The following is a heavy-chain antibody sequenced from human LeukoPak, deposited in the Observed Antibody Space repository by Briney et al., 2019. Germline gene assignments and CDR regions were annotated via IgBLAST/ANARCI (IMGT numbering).Heavy chain of an antibody. V-gene: IGHV3-7*03. CDR2: IKDDGSAK. Sequence: PGGSLRLSCVVSGFTFSSYWMSWVRQAPGKGLEWVANIKDDGSAKYYVDSVKGRFTISRDNAKNSLHLQMDSLRAEDTAVYYCARFQLFHGDFDYWGQGTLVTVSS. J-gene: IGHJ4*02. CDR3: ARFQLFHGDFDY. CDR1: GFTFSSYW. D-gene: IGHD2-2*01.